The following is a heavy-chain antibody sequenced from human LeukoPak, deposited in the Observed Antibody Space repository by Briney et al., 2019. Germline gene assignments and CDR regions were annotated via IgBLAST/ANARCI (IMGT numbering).Heavy chain of an antibody. V-gene: IGHV4-30-4*08. J-gene: IGHJ4*02. Sequence: SETLSLTCTVSGGSISSGDYYWSWIRQTPGKGLEWIGYIYYSGSAFYNPSLKSRVTISVDTFNNQFSLRLSSVTAADTAVYYCARAHRISVRGDPTSYFDYWGQGTLVTVSS. CDR2: IYYSGSA. CDR3: ARAHRISVRGDPTSYFDY. CDR1: GGSISSGDYY. D-gene: IGHD3-10*01.